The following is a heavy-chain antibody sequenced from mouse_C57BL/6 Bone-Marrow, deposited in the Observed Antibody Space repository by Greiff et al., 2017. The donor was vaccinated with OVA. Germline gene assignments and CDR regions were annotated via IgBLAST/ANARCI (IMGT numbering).Heavy chain of an antibody. J-gene: IGHJ2*01. D-gene: IGHD2-4*01. CDR1: GFTFSSYG. V-gene: IGHV5-6*02. CDR2: ISSGGSYT. CDR3: ARRDYGFDY. Sequence: EVKLMESGGDLVKPGGSLKLSCAASGFTFSSYGMSWVRQTPDKRLEWVATISSGGSYTYYPDSVKGRFTISRDNAKNTLYLQMSRLKSEDTAMYYCARRDYGFDYWGQGTTLTVSS.